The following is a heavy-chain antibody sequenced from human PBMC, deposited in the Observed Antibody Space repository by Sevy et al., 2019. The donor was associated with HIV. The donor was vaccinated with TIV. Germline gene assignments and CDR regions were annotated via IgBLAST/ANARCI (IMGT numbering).Heavy chain of an antibody. CDR2: ISSSSSTI. D-gene: IGHD2-15*01. Sequence: GGSLRLSCAASGFTFSSYSMNWVRQAPGKGLEWVSYISSSSSTIYYADSVKGRFTISRDNAKNSLYLQMNSLRAEDTAVYYCAGDSGGHAAAFDIWGQGTMVTVSS. CDR1: GFTFSSYS. V-gene: IGHV3-48*01. J-gene: IGHJ3*02. CDR3: AGDSGGHAAAFDI.